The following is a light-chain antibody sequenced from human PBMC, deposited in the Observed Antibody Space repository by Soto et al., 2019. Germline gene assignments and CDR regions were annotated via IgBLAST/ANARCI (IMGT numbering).Light chain of an antibody. CDR3: GSYTSSCTPWV. CDR2: EVG. CDR1: SSDVGGYNY. J-gene: IGLJ3*02. V-gene: IGLV2-14*01. Sequence: QSALTQPASVSGSPGQSITISCTGTSSDVGGYNYVSWYQQHPGKAPKLMIYEVGNRPSGVSNRFSGSKSGNTASLTISGLQAEDEADYYCGSYTSSCTPWVFGGGTKLTVL.